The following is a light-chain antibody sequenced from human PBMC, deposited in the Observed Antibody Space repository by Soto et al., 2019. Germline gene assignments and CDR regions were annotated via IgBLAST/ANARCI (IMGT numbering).Light chain of an antibody. CDR1: YSDVGAYTY. Sequence: QSALTQPASVSGSPGQSITISCTGTYSDVGAYTYVSWYQHHPGKAPKLMVSGVSNWPSGVSDRFSGSKSGNTASLTISGLQAEDEADYYCSSYTTSSTYVFGTGTKLTVL. CDR2: GVS. J-gene: IGLJ1*01. V-gene: IGLV2-14*03. CDR3: SSYTTSSTYV.